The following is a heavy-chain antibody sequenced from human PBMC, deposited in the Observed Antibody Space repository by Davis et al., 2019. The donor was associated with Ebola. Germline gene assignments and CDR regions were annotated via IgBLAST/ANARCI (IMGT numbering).Heavy chain of an antibody. D-gene: IGHD5-12*01. CDR3: ARVAINGRLYFQQ. CDR2: IQSNSGDT. Sequence: ASVKVSCKASGYTFTDYYLHWVRQATGHGLEWMGWIQSNSGDTDYAQKFQGRVTMTRDTSISTAYMKLSRLRSDDTAVYYCARVAINGRLYFQQWGQGTLVTVSS. V-gene: IGHV1-2*02. CDR1: GYTFTDYY. J-gene: IGHJ1*01.